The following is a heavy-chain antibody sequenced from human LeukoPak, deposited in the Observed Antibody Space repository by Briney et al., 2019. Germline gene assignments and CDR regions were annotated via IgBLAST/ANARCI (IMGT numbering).Heavy chain of an antibody. J-gene: IGHJ4*02. CDR3: ARGEITMIVVATSCYFDY. D-gene: IGHD3-22*01. CDR1: GGSFSGYY. Sequence: KTSETLSLTCAVYGGSFSGYYWSWIRQPPGKGLEWIGEINHSGSTNYNPSIKSRVTISVDTSKNQFSLKLSSVTAADTAVYYCARGEITMIVVATSCYFDYWGQGTLVTVSS. CDR2: INHSGST. V-gene: IGHV4-34*01.